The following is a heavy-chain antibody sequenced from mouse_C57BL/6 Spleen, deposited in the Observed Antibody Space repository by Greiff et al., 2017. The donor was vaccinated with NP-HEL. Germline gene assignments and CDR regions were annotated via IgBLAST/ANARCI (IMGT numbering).Heavy chain of an antibody. CDR2: ISDGGSYT. CDR1: GFTFSSYA. V-gene: IGHV5-4*01. D-gene: IGHD2-5*01. Sequence: EVQLVESGGGLVKPGGSLKLSCAASGFTFSSYAMSWVRQTPEKRLEWVATISDGGSYTYYPDNVKGRFTISRDNAKNNLYLQMSHLKSEDTAMYYCARDSKRGYSNYVNWYFDVWGTGTTVTVSS. J-gene: IGHJ1*03. CDR3: ARDSKRGYSNYVNWYFDV.